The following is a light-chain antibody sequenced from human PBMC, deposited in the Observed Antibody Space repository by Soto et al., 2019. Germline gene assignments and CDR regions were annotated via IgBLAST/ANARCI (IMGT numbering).Light chain of an antibody. V-gene: IGKV3-11*01. Sequence: EIGLTQNPSDLPRSQGERATLSCRASQTVSSSLAWYQQKPGQAPRLLIYDASNRAPGIPARFSGSGSGTDFTLTISSLGPEDFAVYCCQQYGSSPKVTVGQGTRLEIK. J-gene: IGKJ5*01. CDR3: QQYGSSPKVT. CDR1: QTVSSS. CDR2: DAS.